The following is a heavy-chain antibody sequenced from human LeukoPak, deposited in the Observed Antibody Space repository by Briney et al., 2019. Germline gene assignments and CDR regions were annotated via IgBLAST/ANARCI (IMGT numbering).Heavy chain of an antibody. Sequence: GGSLRLSCARSGFTFSSFAMSWVRQAPGKGLGWDSGISNSGGSTYYADSVKGRFTISRDNSKNTLYLQMNSLRDEDTAVYYCAKVAHDSGSYYPDYWGQGTLVTVSS. J-gene: IGHJ4*02. CDR3: AKVAHDSGSYYPDY. CDR2: ISNSGGST. D-gene: IGHD3-10*01. CDR1: GFTFSSFA. V-gene: IGHV3-23*01.